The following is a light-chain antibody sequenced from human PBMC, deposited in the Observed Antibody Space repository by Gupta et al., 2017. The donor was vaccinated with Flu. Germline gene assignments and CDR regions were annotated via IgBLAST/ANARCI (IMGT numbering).Light chain of an antibody. Sequence: GTVSLSPGERATLSCRASESVGGTYLAWYHQKPGQPPRLLIYDASSRATGTPDRFSGSGSGTDFTLTINRLEPDDLGMYYCQQDGDTPNTFGQGTKLEIK. V-gene: IGKV3-20*01. CDR3: QQDGDTPNT. CDR2: DAS. J-gene: IGKJ2*01. CDR1: ESVGGTY.